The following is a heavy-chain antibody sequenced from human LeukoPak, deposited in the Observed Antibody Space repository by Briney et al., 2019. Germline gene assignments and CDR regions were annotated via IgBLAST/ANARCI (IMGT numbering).Heavy chain of an antibody. CDR1: GFTFSSYD. CDR3: ARAAANYYDSSGCYSYAFDI. V-gene: IGHV3-13*04. D-gene: IGHD3-22*01. Sequence: PGGSLRLSCAASGFTFSSYDMHWVRQATGKGLEWVSAIGTAGDTYYPGSVKGRFTISRENAKNSLYLQMNSLRAGDTAVYYCARAAANYYDSSGCYSYAFDIWGQGTMVTVSS. CDR2: IGTAGDT. J-gene: IGHJ3*02.